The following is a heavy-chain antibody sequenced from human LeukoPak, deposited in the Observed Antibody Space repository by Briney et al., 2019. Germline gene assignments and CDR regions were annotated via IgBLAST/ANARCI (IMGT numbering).Heavy chain of an antibody. Sequence: GGSLRLSCAASGLTFSSYWMHWVRQAPGKGLEWVAVIWYDGSNKYYEDSVKGRFTISRDNSKNTLYLQMNSLRVDDTAVYYCARDNYCSSTDCYNFDYWGQGTLVTVSS. J-gene: IGHJ4*02. CDR1: GLTFSSYW. CDR2: IWYDGSNK. D-gene: IGHD2-2*02. CDR3: ARDNYCSSTDCYNFDY. V-gene: IGHV3-33*08.